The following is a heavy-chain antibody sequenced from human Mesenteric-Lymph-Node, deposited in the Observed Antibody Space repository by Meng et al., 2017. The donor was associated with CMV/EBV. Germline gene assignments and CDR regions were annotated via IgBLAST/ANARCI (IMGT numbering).Heavy chain of an antibody. V-gene: IGHV3-30*02. Sequence: GGSLRLSCAASGFTFRNYGMERVRQAPGKGLEWVAFIRYDGSDKHYADSVKGRCSISRDNSKNTLFLQVNSLRDEDTAVYYCARDRSPNGGFDYWGQGTLVTVSS. D-gene: IGHD3-16*01. CDR2: IRYDGSDK. CDR1: GFTFRNYG. J-gene: IGHJ4*02. CDR3: ARDRSPNGGFDY.